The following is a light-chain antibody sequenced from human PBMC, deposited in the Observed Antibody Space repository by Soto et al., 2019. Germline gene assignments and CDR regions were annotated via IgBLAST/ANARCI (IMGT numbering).Light chain of an antibody. Sequence: EIVLTQSPGTLSLSPGERATLSCRASQSVSRNHLAWNQQKPGQAPRLLIYGASSRATGIPDRFSGSGSGTDFTLAINRLEPEDFAVYYCQQYGSSPRTFGQGTKLEIK. CDR3: QQYGSSPRT. V-gene: IGKV3-20*01. CDR2: GAS. J-gene: IGKJ2*01. CDR1: QSVSRNH.